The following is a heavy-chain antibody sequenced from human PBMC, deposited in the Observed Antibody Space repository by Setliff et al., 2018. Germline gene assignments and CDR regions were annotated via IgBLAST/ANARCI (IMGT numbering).Heavy chain of an antibody. CDR3: AREQWLDPPGYYYMDV. D-gene: IGHD6-19*01. CDR1: GGSISSYY. Sequence: PSETLSLICTVSGGSISSYYWSWIRQPAGKGLEWIGHIYIGGSANYNPSLKSRVTMSIDTSKNQFSLKLNSVTAADMAVYYCAREQWLDPPGYYYMDVWAKGTTVTVSS. J-gene: IGHJ6*03. CDR2: IYIGGSA. V-gene: IGHV4-4*07.